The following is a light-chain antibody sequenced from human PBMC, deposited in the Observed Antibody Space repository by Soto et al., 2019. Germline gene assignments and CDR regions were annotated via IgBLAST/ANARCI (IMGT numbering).Light chain of an antibody. V-gene: IGKV1-8*01. Sequence: AIRMTQSPSSFSASTGDRVTITCRASQDVRSYLALYQQKPGKTPKLILYGASILQSGVPSRFTRSGSGTAFPLTIIPLHSEDFASYYCQQYYTSPLTFGPGTRVDIK. CDR2: GAS. CDR1: QDVRSY. J-gene: IGKJ3*01. CDR3: QQYYTSPLT.